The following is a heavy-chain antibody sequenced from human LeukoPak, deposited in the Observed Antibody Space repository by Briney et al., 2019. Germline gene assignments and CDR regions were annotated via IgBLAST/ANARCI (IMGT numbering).Heavy chain of an antibody. CDR1: GGSISSYY. J-gene: IGHJ6*02. D-gene: IGHD2-21*02. Sequence: SETLSLTCTVSGGSISSYYWNWIRQAPGKGLEWIGYIYYSGSTNYNPSLKSRVTISVDTSKNQFSLSLSSVTAADTAVYYCARSITVTANCFYYGTDVWGQGTTVTVSS. CDR3: ARSITVTANCFYYGTDV. CDR2: IYYSGST. V-gene: IGHV4-59*08.